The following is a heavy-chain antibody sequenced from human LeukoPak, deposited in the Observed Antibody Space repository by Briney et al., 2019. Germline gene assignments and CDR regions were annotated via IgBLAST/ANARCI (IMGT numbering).Heavy chain of an antibody. CDR3: ARHNPLWGY. CDR2: IKQDGSEK. CDR1: GFTFNNYW. V-gene: IGHV3-7*04. D-gene: IGHD1-14*01. J-gene: IGHJ4*02. Sequence: PGRSLRLSCAASGFTFNNYWMSWVRQAPGKGLEWVANIKQDGSEKYYVDSVKGRFTISRDNAKNSLYLQMNSLRAEDTAQYYCARHNPLWGYWGQGTLVTVSS.